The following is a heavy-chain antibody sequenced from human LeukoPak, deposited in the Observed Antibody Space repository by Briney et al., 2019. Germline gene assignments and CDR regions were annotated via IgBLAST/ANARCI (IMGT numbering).Heavy chain of an antibody. CDR2: IRSKANSYAT. D-gene: IGHD4-11*01. CDR3: TSLYSNYVGD. V-gene: IGHV3-73*01. J-gene: IGHJ4*02. Sequence: GGSLRLSCAASGFTLSGSAMHWVRQASGKGLEWVGRIRSKANSYATAYAASVKGRFTISRDDSKNTAYLQMNSLKTEDTAVYYCTSLYSNYVGDWGQGTLVTVSS. CDR1: GFTLSGSA.